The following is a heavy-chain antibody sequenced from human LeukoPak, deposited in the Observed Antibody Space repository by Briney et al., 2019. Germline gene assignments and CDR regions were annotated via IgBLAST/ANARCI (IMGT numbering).Heavy chain of an antibody. CDR1: GFTFSSYP. D-gene: IGHD1-26*01. J-gene: IGHJ2*01. CDR2: ISGRSERI. CDR3: AKDRTVGASYWYFDL. Sequence: GGSLRLSCAASGFTFSSYPMTWVRQAPGEGLEWVSSISGRSERIFYADSVKGRFTISRDSSRNTLFLHMNTLRAEDTAIYYCAKDRTVGASYWYFDLWGRGTLVTVSS. V-gene: IGHV3-23*01.